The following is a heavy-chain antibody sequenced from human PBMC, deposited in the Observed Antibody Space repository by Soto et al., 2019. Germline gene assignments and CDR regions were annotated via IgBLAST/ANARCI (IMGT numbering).Heavy chain of an antibody. CDR3: ARDFYYYDSSGYRPYYYYGMDV. D-gene: IGHD3-22*01. J-gene: IGHJ6*02. CDR1: GYTFTGYY. Sequence: ASVKVSCKASGYTFTGYYMHWVRQAPGQGLEWMGWINPNSGGTNYAQKFQGWVTMTRDTSISTAYMELSRLRSDDTAVYYCARDFYYYDSSGYRPYYYYGMDVWGQGATVTVSS. V-gene: IGHV1-2*04. CDR2: INPNSGGT.